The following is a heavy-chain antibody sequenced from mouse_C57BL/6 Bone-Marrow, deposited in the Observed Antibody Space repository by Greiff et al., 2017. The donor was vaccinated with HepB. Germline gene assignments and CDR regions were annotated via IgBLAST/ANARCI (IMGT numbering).Heavy chain of an antibody. CDR1: GFVFIDYS. D-gene: IGHD1-1*01. CDR3: VRAVSSGSSYTWFAY. CDR2: IRNKVNGYTT. Sequence: EVNVVESGGGLVQPGSSLRLSCAASGFVFIDYSMSWVRQLPGKAPEWLALIRNKVNGYTTDYSASVKGRFTISRDNSQNILYLQMNTLRAEDSATYYCVRAVSSGSSYTWFAYWGQGTLVTVSA. J-gene: IGHJ3*01. V-gene: IGHV7-4*01.